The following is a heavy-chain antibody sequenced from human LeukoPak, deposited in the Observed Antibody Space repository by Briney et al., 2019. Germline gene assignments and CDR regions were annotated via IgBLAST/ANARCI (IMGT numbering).Heavy chain of an antibody. CDR1: GGTFSSYA. J-gene: IGHJ4*02. Sequence: SVKVSCKASGGTFSSYAISWVRQAPGQGLAWMGGIIPIFGTANYAQKFQGRVTITADESTSTAYMELSSLRSEDTAVYYCASWDWNPNYYFDYWGQGTLVTVSS. D-gene: IGHD1-1*01. CDR2: IIPIFGTA. V-gene: IGHV1-69*13. CDR3: ASWDWNPNYYFDY.